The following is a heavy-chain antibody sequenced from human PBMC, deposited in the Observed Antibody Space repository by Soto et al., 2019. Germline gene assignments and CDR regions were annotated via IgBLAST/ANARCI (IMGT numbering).Heavy chain of an antibody. CDR1: GFTFSSYA. CDR3: ARLDKFNGGWS. CDR2: VSHDGKSG. V-gene: IGHV3-30*14. J-gene: IGHJ4*02. Sequence: QVQLVESGGGVVQPGRSLRLSCAASGFTFSSYAMHWVRRAPGKGLEWVAAVSHDGKSGFYADSVSGRFTVSRDNSNNLVYLQMGRLRPEDTALFYCARLDKFNGGWSWGQGTAVTVSS. D-gene: IGHD6-19*01.